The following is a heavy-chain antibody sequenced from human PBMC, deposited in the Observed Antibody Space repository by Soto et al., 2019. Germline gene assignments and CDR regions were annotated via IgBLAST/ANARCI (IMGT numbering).Heavy chain of an antibody. J-gene: IGHJ4*02. CDR3: AKSGNYNDRSGYCYFDQ. Sequence: GGSLRLSCEASGFTFTNYAMNWVRQAPGKGLEWVSSVSSTGDSTNYADSVTGRFTMSRDNSKNTVSLQMNSLRVEDTAVYYCAKSGNYNDRSGYCYFDQWGQGMLVTVSS. CDR1: GFTFTNYA. D-gene: IGHD3-22*01. CDR2: VSSTGDST. V-gene: IGHV3-23*01.